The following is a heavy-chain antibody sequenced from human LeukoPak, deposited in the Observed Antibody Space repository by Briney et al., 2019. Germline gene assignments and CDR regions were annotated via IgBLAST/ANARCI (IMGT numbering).Heavy chain of an antibody. CDR3: ARGPTYQPIDF. Sequence: NPSETLSLTCTVSGGSNRSSNYYWGWSRQPPGKGLEWSARIHYNETTHYNPPLKSRVPISFDTSKNHFSLKLSSVTAADTAVYYCARGPTYQPIDFWGQGTLVTVSS. D-gene: IGHD2-2*01. CDR2: IHYNETT. CDR1: GGSNRSSNYY. J-gene: IGHJ4*02. V-gene: IGHV4-39*02.